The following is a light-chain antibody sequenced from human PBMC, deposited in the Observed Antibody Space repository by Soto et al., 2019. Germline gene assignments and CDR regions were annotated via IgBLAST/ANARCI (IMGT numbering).Light chain of an antibody. CDR3: QQTYSTPYS. CDR1: ESASNY. Sequence: DIQMTQSPSSLSASVGDRVTITCRASESASNYVHWYQQKPGKVPKLLIYGTSSLQSGVPSRFGGSGSETEFTLTIRSLQLDDFATYYCQQTYSTPYSFGRGTKVEL. CDR2: GTS. J-gene: IGKJ2*01. V-gene: IGKV1-39*01.